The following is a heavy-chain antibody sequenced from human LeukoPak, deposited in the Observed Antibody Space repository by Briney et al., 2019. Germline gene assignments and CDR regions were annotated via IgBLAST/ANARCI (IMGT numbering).Heavy chain of an antibody. CDR1: GYSMSSGYY. CDR2: ICHSGST. Sequence: SETLSLTCTVSGYSMSSGYYWGWIRQPPGKGLEWIGSICHSGSTYYNPSLKSRVTISVDTSKNQFSLKLSSVTAADTAVYYCARVWVDTAMVTSDNWFDPWGQGTLVTVSS. D-gene: IGHD5-18*01. CDR3: ARVWVDTAMVTSDNWFDP. V-gene: IGHV4-38-2*02. J-gene: IGHJ5*02.